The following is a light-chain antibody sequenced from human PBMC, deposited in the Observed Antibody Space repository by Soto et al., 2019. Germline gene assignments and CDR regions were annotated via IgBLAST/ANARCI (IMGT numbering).Light chain of an antibody. CDR3: QQYDNLLPIT. J-gene: IGKJ5*01. Sequence: IQMTQSPSSLSASVGDRVTITCQASQDIAKNLNWYQQKPGKAAKLLIYDASSLQTGVPSRFSGSGSATHFTITISSLQSEDIATYYWQQYDNLLPITFGQGTRLEIK. V-gene: IGKV1-33*01. CDR2: DAS. CDR1: QDIAKN.